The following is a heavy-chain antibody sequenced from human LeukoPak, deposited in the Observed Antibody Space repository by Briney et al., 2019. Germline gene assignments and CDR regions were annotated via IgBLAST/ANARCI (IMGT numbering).Heavy chain of an antibody. D-gene: IGHD3-10*01. V-gene: IGHV3-33*01. CDR3: ARDMITMVRGVPYNWFDP. CDR2: IWYDGSNK. J-gene: IGHJ5*02. CDR1: GFTFSSYG. Sequence: PWGSLRLSCAASGFTFSSYGMHWVRQAPGKGLEWVAVIWYDGSNKYYADSVKGRFTISRDNSKNTLYLQMNSLRAEDTAVYYCARDMITMVRGVPYNWFDPWGQGTLVTVSS.